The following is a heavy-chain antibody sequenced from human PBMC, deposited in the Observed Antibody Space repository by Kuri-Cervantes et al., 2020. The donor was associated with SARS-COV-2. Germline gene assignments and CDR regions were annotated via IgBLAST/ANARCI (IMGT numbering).Heavy chain of an antibody. Sequence: SETLSLTCAVSGYSISSGYYWGWIRQPPGKGLEWVGSIYHSGSSYYNPSLKSRVTLSVDTSKNQFSLNLTSVTAADTAVYYCARELPLLRPPDHWSQGTLVTVSS. CDR3: ARELPLLRPPDH. J-gene: IGHJ4*02. D-gene: IGHD1-14*01. CDR1: GYSISSGYY. V-gene: IGHV4-38-2*02. CDR2: IYHSGSS.